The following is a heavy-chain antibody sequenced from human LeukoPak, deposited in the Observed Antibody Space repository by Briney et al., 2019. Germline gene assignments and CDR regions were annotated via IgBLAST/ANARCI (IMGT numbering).Heavy chain of an antibody. CDR2: ISYDGSNK. Sequence: GRSLRLSCAASGFTLSSYAMHWVRQAPGKGLEWVAVISYDGSNKYYADSVKGRFTISRDNSKNTLYLQMNSLRAEDTAVYYCARESGYYGSGSYSNWFDPWGQGTLVTVSS. CDR3: ARESGYYGSGSYSNWFDP. J-gene: IGHJ5*02. V-gene: IGHV3-30*04. CDR1: GFTLSSYA. D-gene: IGHD3-10*01.